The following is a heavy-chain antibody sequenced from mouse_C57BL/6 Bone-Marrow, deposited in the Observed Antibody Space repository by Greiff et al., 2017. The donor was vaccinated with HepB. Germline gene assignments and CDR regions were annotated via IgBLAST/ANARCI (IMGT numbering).Heavy chain of an antibody. CDR3: VGAPFDY. J-gene: IGHJ2*01. V-gene: IGHV10-1*01. CDR1: GFSFNSYS. Sequence: EVQVVEPGGGLVQPKGSLKLSCAASGFSFNSYSMNWVRQGPGKGLEWVARIRSKSNNYATYYAESVKDRFTISRDESKSMLYLHMENLKTADRTMYYCVGAPFDYWGQGTTRTVSS. CDR2: IRSKSNNYAT.